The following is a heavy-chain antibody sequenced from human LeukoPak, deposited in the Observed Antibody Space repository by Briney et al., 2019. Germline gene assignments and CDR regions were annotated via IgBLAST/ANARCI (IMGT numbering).Heavy chain of an antibody. V-gene: IGHV4-59*08. D-gene: IGHD3-10*01. CDR2: IYYSGST. CDR1: GGSISPYY. J-gene: IGHJ6*03. Sequence: PSETLPLTCTVSGGSISPYYWSWIRQPPGKGLEWLGYIYYSGSTNYNPSLKSRVTISLDTSRNQFFLKMSSVTATETAINYYARQGGYFGSNSYYMDVWGKGTTVTVSS. CDR3: ARQGGYFGSNSYYMDV.